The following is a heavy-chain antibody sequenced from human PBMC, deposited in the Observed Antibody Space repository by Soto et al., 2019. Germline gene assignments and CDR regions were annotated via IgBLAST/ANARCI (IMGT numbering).Heavy chain of an antibody. CDR1: GTPISYYY. Sequence: ASETLSLTCTVSGTPISYYYWSWIRQPPGKGLEWIGYVYNSGSTNYNPSLKSRVTISEDTSKKQFSLTLNSVTAADTAVYYCARGEGDVEWIVQFDYWGQGTLVTVSS. CDR2: VYNSGST. D-gene: IGHD3-3*01. V-gene: IGHV4-59*01. CDR3: ARGEGDVEWIVQFDY. J-gene: IGHJ4*02.